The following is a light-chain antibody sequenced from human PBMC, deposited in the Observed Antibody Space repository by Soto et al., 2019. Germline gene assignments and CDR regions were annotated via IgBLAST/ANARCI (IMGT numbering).Light chain of an antibody. CDR1: QGISSF. Sequence: IQLTQSPSSLSASVGDRVTITCRASQGISSFLAWYQQKPGTAPKLLIYAASTLQTGVPSRFSGSGSGTDFTRTISSLQPEDFATYYCQQLNSYPLYTFGQGTKLEI. J-gene: IGKJ2*01. CDR3: QQLNSYPLYT. CDR2: AAS. V-gene: IGKV1-9*01.